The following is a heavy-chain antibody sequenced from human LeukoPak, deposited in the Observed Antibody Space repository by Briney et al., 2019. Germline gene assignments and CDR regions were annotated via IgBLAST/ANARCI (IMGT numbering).Heavy chain of an antibody. J-gene: IGHJ4*02. CDR1: GGSISSYY. D-gene: IGHD3-22*01. CDR2: IYYSGST. CDR3: ARSAGYYYDSSAYRYYFDY. Sequence: PSETLSLTCTVSGGSISSYYWSWIRQPPGKGREWIGYIYYSGSTNYNPSLKSRVTISVDTSKNQFSLKLSSVTAADTAVYYCARSAGYYYDSSAYRYYFDYWGQGTLVTVSS. V-gene: IGHV4-59*01.